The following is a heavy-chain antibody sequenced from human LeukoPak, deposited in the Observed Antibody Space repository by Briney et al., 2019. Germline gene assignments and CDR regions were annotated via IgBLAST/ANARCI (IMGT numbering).Heavy chain of an antibody. CDR2: IYTSGST. Sequence: PSETLSLTCTVSGGSISSYYWSWMRQPAGKGLEWIGRIYTSGSTNYNPSLKSRVTMSVDTSKNQFSLRLSSVTAADTAAYYCARSRGYCSGGSCHYYDYWGQGTLVTVSS. J-gene: IGHJ4*02. CDR3: ARSRGYCSGGSCHYYDY. V-gene: IGHV4-4*07. D-gene: IGHD2-15*01. CDR1: GGSISSYY.